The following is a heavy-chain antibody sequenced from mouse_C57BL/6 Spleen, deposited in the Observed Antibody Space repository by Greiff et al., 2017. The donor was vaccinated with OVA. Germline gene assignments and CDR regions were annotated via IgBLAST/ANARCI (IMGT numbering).Heavy chain of an antibody. D-gene: IGHD3-2*02. CDR2: IAPSDSAT. V-gene: IGHV1-52*01. Sequence: QVQLQQPGAELVRPGSSVKLSCQASGYTFTSYWMHWVQQRPIQGLEWIGNIAPSDSATHYNQKFKDTATLPVATSSSTAYMQLSSLTSEDSAGEYGARLSSGYGELGDWGQGTSGTVSS. CDR1: GYTFTSYW. CDR3: ARLSSGYGELGD. J-gene: IGHJ4*01.